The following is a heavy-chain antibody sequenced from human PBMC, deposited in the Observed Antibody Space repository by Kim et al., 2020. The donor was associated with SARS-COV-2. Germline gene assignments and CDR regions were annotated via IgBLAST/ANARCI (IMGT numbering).Heavy chain of an antibody. Sequence: SETLSLTCAVYGGSFSGYYWSWIHQPPGKGLEWIGEINHSGSTNYNPSLKSRVTISVDTSKNQFSLKLSSVTAADTAVYYCARGARIAARPGYYYYGMDVWGQGTTVTVSS. D-gene: IGHD6-6*01. V-gene: IGHV4-34*01. CDR2: INHSGST. CDR1: GGSFSGYY. CDR3: ARGARIAARPGYYYYGMDV. J-gene: IGHJ6*02.